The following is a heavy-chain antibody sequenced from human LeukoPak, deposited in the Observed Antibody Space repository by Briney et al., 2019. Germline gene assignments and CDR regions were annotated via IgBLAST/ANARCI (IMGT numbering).Heavy chain of an antibody. CDR3: ARDFRGEWEQQLVP. J-gene: IGHJ4*02. CDR1: GDSVSSNSAA. D-gene: IGHD6-13*01. Sequence: SQTLSLTCAISGDSVSSNSAAWNWIRQSPSRGLEWPGRTYYRSKWYNDYAVSVKSRITINPDTSKNQFSLQLNSVTPEDTAVYCCARDFRGEWEQQLVPWGQGTLVTVSS. V-gene: IGHV6-1*01. CDR2: TYYRSKWYN.